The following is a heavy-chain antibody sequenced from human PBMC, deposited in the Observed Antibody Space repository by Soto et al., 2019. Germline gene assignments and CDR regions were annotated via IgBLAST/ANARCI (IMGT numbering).Heavy chain of an antibody. CDR2: IGGSGGDT. V-gene: IGHV3-23*01. CDR3: AQETFAVCFDY. CDR1: GFTFSSYA. D-gene: IGHD3-16*01. J-gene: IGHJ4*02. Sequence: GGSLRLSCAASGFTFSSYAMSWVRQAPGKGLEWVSAIGGSGGDTYYADSVKGRFTISRDNSKNKLFLQMNSLRAEDTAVYYCAQETFAVCFDYWGQGTLVTVSS.